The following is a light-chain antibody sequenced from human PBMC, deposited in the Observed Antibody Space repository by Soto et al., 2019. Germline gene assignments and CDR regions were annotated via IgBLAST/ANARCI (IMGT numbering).Light chain of an antibody. V-gene: IGKV3-15*01. Sequence: EIVMTQSPATLSVSPGERASLSCRASQSVSGNLAWYQQKPGQAPRLLIYGASTRATGIPARFSGSGSGTEFTLTISSLQSEDFAVYYCQQYNNSPPRTFGQGTKVEIK. J-gene: IGKJ1*01. CDR1: QSVSGN. CDR3: QQYNNSPPRT. CDR2: GAS.